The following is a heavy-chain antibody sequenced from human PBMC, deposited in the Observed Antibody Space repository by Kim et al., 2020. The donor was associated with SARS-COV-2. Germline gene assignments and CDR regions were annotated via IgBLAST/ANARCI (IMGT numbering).Heavy chain of an antibody. J-gene: IGHJ4*02. CDR2: VYSNGST. CDR3: ARHFRGTSIRFLGLFQFDY. D-gene: IGHD2-2*02. Sequence: SETLTLTCTLPGASISSSGYYWGWTCQPPGKELEWFGSVYSNGSTYYNPSLKSRVTISVDTSKNPFSLQLSSVTAADTALYYCARHFRGTSIRFLGLFQFDYCGQGTLVTVSS. CDR1: GASISSSGYY. V-gene: IGHV4-39*01.